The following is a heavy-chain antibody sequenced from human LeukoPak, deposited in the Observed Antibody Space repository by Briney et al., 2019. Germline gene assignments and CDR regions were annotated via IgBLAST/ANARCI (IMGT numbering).Heavy chain of an antibody. V-gene: IGHV1-18*01. CDR3: ARDGYYRHFDY. Sequence: ASVKVSCKASGYTFSDYGVSWVRQAPGQGLAWMGWISTYNGDTNYAQKFQGRVTMTTDTSTSTAYMELRSLRSDDTAVYYCARDGYYRHFDYWGLGTLVTVSS. CDR1: GYTFSDYG. CDR2: ISTYNGDT. D-gene: IGHD3-22*01. J-gene: IGHJ4*02.